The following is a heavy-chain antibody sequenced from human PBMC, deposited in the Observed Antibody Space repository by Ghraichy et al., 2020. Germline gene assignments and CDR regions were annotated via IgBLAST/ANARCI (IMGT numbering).Heavy chain of an antibody. J-gene: IGHJ4*02. Sequence: SETLSLTCTVSGGSISSSSYYWGWIRQPPGKGLEWIGSIYYSGSTYYNPSLKSRVTISVDTSKNQFSLKLSSVTAADTAVYYCARQGVYYDILTGYSASNRVFDYWGQGTLVTVSS. CDR2: IYYSGST. D-gene: IGHD3-9*01. CDR1: GGSISSSSYY. V-gene: IGHV4-39*07. CDR3: ARQGVYYDILTGYSASNRVFDY.